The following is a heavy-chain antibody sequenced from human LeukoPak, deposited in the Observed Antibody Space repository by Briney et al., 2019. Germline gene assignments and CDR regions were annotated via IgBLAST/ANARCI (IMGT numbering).Heavy chain of an antibody. D-gene: IGHD7-27*01. Sequence: GASVKVSCKASGYTFTSYDINWVRQATGQGLEWMGWMNPNSGNTGYAQKFQGRVTMTRNTSISTAYMELSSLRSEDTAVYYCARVRRSLGMPDYWGQGTLVTVSS. CDR2: MNPNSGNT. CDR3: ARVRRSLGMPDY. V-gene: IGHV1-8*01. CDR1: GYTFTSYD. J-gene: IGHJ4*02.